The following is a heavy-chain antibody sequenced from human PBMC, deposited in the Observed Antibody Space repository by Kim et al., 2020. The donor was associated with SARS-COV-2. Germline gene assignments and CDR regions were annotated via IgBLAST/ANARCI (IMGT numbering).Heavy chain of an antibody. Sequence: RYRSSLKSRLTITKDTSKNQVVLIMTNMDPVDTATYYCAHRQGAARSFDFWGQGTLVTVSS. J-gene: IGHJ4*02. V-gene: IGHV2-5*01. CDR3: AHRQGAARSFDF. D-gene: IGHD6-6*01.